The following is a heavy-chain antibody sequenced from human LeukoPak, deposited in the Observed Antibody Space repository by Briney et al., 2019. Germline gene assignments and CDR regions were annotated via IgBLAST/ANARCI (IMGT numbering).Heavy chain of an antibody. CDR1: GFTFTSYS. V-gene: IGHV3-21*01. CDR2: ISSSSYI. D-gene: IGHD2-2*01. CDR3: ARGPRALVVVVPAADFDS. J-gene: IGHJ4*02. Sequence: GGSLRLSCAASGFTFTSYSMNWVRQAPGRGLEWVSSISSSSYIYYADSVKGRFTISRDNAKNSLYLQMNSLRTEDTAVYYCARGPRALVVVVPAADFDSWGQGTLVTVSS.